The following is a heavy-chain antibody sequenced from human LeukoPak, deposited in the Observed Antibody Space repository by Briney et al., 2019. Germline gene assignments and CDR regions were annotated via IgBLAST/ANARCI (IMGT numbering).Heavy chain of an antibody. J-gene: IGHJ4*02. CDR2: ISSSSSYI. CDR3: ARGLIAAPDY. CDR1: AFIVSDNH. V-gene: IGHV3-21*01. Sequence: PGRSLRLSCAASAFIVSDNHMSWVRHAPGKGLEWVSSISSSSSYIYYADSVKGRFTISRDNAKNSLYLQMNSLRAEDTAVYYCARGLIAAPDYWGQGTLVTVSS. D-gene: IGHD6-13*01.